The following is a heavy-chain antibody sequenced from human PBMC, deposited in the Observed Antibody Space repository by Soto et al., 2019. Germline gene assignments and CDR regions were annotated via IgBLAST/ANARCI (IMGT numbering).Heavy chain of an antibody. Sequence: EVQLVESGGGLVKPGGSLRLSCAASGFTFSSYSMNWVRQAPGKGLEWVSSISSSSSYIYYADSVKGRFTISRDNAKNSLYLQMNSLRAEDTAVYYCARASQTVTNWYFDLWGRGTLVTVSS. CDR3: ARASQTVTNWYFDL. CDR2: ISSSSSYI. J-gene: IGHJ2*01. V-gene: IGHV3-21*01. D-gene: IGHD4-17*01. CDR1: GFTFSSYS.